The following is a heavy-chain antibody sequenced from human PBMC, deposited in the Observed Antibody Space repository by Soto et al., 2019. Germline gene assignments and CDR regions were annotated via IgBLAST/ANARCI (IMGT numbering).Heavy chain of an antibody. V-gene: IGHV2-5*02. CDR2: IYWDDDK. CDR1: GFSLSTSGVG. Sequence: QITLKESGPTLVKHTQTLTLTCTFSGFSLSTSGVGVGWIRQPPGKALEWLALIYWDDDKRYSPSLKSRLTITKDTSKNQVVLTMTNMDPVDTATYYCARSSASPYKLWFGGIQKSSDWFDPWGQGTLVTVSS. D-gene: IGHD3-10*01. J-gene: IGHJ5*02. CDR3: ARSSASPYKLWFGGIQKSSDWFDP.